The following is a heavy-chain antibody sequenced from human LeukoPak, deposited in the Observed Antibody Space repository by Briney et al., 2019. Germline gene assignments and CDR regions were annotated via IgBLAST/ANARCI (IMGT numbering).Heavy chain of an antibody. CDR3: ARGRGYCSSTSCYTTPRNWFDP. D-gene: IGHD2-2*02. J-gene: IGHJ5*02. Sequence: PSETLSLTCAVYGGSFSGYYWSWIRQPPGKGLEWIGEINHSGSTYYNPSLKSRVTISVDTSKNQFSLKLSSVTAADTAVYYCARGRGYCSSTSCYTTPRNWFDPWGQGTLVTVSS. V-gene: IGHV4-34*01. CDR2: INHSGST. CDR1: GGSFSGYY.